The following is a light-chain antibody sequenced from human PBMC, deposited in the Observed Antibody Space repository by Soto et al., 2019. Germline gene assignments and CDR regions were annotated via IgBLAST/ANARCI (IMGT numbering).Light chain of an antibody. CDR1: QSLNNR. CDR3: HQYKTYST. J-gene: IGKJ1*01. CDR2: DAS. Sequence: DIQLTQSPSTLSASVGDRVTITCRASQSLNNRLAWYQQKPGKAPKLLIYDASTLESGVSSRFSGTGSETECTLIITDLQADDLATYFCHQYKTYSTFGQGTKVEIK. V-gene: IGKV1-5*01.